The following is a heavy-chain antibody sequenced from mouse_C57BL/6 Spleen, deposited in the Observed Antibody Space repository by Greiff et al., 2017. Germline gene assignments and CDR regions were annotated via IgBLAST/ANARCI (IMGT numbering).Heavy chain of an antibody. Sequence: QVQLQQPGAELVKPGASMKLSCKASGYTFTSYWMHWVKQRPGQGLEWIGMIHPNSGSTNYNEKFKSKATLTVDKSSSTAYMQLSSLTSEDSAVYYCARKGSNYVYYAMDYWGQGTSVTVSS. CDR1: GYTFTSYW. CDR2: IHPNSGST. J-gene: IGHJ4*01. V-gene: IGHV1-64*01. D-gene: IGHD2-5*01. CDR3: ARKGSNYVYYAMDY.